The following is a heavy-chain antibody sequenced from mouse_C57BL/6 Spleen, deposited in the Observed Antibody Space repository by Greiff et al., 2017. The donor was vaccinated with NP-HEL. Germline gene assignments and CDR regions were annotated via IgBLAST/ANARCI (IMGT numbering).Heavy chain of an antibody. Sequence: VQLQQSGPELVKPGASVKISCKASGYTFTDYYMNWVKQSHGKSLEWIGDINPNNGGTSYNQKFKGKATLTVDKSSSTAYMELRSLTSEDSAVYYCAGSYYYGSPAWFAYWGQGTLVTVSA. D-gene: IGHD1-1*01. V-gene: IGHV1-26*01. CDR1: GYTFTDYY. CDR2: INPNNGGT. CDR3: AGSYYYGSPAWFAY. J-gene: IGHJ3*01.